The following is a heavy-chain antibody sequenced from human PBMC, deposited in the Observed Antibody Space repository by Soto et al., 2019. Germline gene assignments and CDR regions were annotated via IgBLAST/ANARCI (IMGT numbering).Heavy chain of an antibody. CDR2: ISSSSSYI. CDR1: GFTFSSYS. V-gene: IGHV3-21*01. CDR3: ARVEAAAGTRGPMDV. D-gene: IGHD6-13*01. Sequence: EVQLVESGGGLVKPGGSLRLSCAASGFTFSSYSMNWVRQAPGKGLEWVSSISSSSSYIYYADSVKGRFTISRDNAKNSLYLQMNSLRAEDTAVYYCARVEAAAGTRGPMDVWGQGTTVTVSS. J-gene: IGHJ6*02.